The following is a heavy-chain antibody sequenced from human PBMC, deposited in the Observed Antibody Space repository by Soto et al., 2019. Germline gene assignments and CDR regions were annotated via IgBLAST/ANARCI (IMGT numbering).Heavy chain of an antibody. Sequence: QVQLVQSGAEVKKPGASVKVSCKASGYTFTSYDINWVRQATGQGLEWMGWMNPNSGNTGYAQKFQGRVTMTRNTSISTAYMELSSLRSEDTAVYYCARGSDLYDYDGSGSYFGNYYYGRDVWGQGTTVTVSS. J-gene: IGHJ6*02. D-gene: IGHD3-10*01. CDR2: MNPNSGNT. CDR1: GYTFTSYD. V-gene: IGHV1-8*01. CDR3: ARGSDLYDYDGSGSYFGNYYYGRDV.